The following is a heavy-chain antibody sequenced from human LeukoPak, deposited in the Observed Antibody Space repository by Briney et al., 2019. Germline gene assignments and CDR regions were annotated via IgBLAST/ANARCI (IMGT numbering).Heavy chain of an antibody. V-gene: IGHV1-46*01. J-gene: IGHJ4*02. CDR2: INPSGGST. CDR1: GYTFTSYY. CDR3: AREESSTRGFDY. Sequence: ASVKVSCKASGYTFTSYYMHWVRQAPGQGLERMGIINPSGGSTSYAQKFQGRVTMTRDMSTSTVYMELSSLRSEDTAVYYCAREESSTRGFDYWGQGTLVTVSS. D-gene: IGHD2-2*01.